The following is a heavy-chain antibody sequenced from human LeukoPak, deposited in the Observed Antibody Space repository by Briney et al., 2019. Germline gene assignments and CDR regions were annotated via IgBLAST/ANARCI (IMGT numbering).Heavy chain of an antibody. CDR2: IYYSGST. J-gene: IGHJ3*02. D-gene: IGHD4-23*01. Sequence: SETLSLTCTVSGGSISSSSYYWGWIRQPPGKGLEWIGSIYYSGSTYHNPSLKSRVTISVDTSKNQFSLKLSSVTAADTAVYYCARVSVVTPGAFDIWGQGTMVTVSS. CDR1: GGSISSSSYY. CDR3: ARVSVVTPGAFDI. V-gene: IGHV4-39*07.